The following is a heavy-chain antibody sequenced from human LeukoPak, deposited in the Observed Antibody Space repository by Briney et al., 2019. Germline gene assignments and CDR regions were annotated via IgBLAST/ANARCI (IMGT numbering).Heavy chain of an antibody. D-gene: IGHD3-9*01. V-gene: IGHV1-18*04. CDR3: ARDQYYDILTGYSPPLDY. CDR1: GYTFTGYY. CDR2: ISAYNGNT. J-gene: IGHJ4*02. Sequence: ASVKVSCKASGYTFTGYYMHWVRQAPGQGLEWMGWISAYNGNTNYAQKLQGRVTMTTDTSTSTAYMELRSLRSDDTAVYYCARDQYYDILTGYSPPLDYWGQGTLVTVSS.